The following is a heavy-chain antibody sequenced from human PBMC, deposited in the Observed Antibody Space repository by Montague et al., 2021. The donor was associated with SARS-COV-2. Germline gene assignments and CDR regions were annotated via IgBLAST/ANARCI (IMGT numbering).Heavy chain of an antibody. D-gene: IGHD3-9*01. CDR3: ARVPLHFDGFDY. CDR1: GGSLTNHY. Sequence: SETLSLTCAVHGGSLTNHYWTWVRQPPGNGLEWVGEVNHSGRTTPYNPSLRSRVTISVDRSNNQVSLTLESVTAADTAVYYCARVPLHFDGFDYWGRGSLVTVSS. CDR2: VNHSGRTT. V-gene: IGHV4-34*01. J-gene: IGHJ4*02.